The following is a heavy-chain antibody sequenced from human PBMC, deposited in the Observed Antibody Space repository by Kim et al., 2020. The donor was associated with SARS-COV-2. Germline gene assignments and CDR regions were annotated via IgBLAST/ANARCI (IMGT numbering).Heavy chain of an antibody. V-gene: IGHV3-23*01. Sequence: GGSLRLSCTASGFIFSSHGMSWARQAPGKGLELVSSISVRGDNTYYTDSVKGRFTFSGEISKNTLFLQMNGLKAEDTAMFYCAKNLILVTAPAMDFRGEGTMVTVSS. D-gene: IGHD2-21*02. CDR3: AKNLILVTAPAMDF. J-gene: IGHJ4*02. CDR2: ISVRGDNT. CDR1: GFIFSSHG.